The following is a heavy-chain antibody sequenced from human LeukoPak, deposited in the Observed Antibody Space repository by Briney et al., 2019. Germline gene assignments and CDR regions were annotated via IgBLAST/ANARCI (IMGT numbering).Heavy chain of an antibody. CDR1: GFIFNNYG. V-gene: IGHV3-30*18. J-gene: IGHJ4*02. Sequence: PGRSLRLSCAAPGFIFNNYGMHWVRQAPGKGLEWVAVISYDGSNKNYADSVKGRSTISRDSSKNTVYLQMNSLRVEDTAVYYCAKDWAPYCGGDCYFNYWGQGTLVTVSS. CDR2: ISYDGSNK. CDR3: AKDWAPYCGGDCYFNY. D-gene: IGHD2-21*02.